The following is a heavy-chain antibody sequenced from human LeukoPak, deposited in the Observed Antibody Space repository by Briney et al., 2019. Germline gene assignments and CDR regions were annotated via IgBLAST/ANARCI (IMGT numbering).Heavy chain of an antibody. Sequence: SQTLSLTCTVSGDSISRGRYYWSWVRQPAGKELEWIGRIYASGKTDYNPYTPSLKSRVAMSLDTSENQVSLYLTSVTAADTAMYFCARSFSEKFYFESWGQGTLVTVSS. CDR2: IYASGKT. CDR3: ARSFSEKFYFES. CDR1: GDSISRGRYY. V-gene: IGHV4-61*02. D-gene: IGHD1-26*01. J-gene: IGHJ4*02.